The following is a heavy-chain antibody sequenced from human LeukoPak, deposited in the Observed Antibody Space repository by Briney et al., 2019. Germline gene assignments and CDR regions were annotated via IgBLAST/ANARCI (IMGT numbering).Heavy chain of an antibody. CDR2: IYDRGST. CDR1: GGSISSYY. J-gene: IGHJ2*01. V-gene: IGHV4-59*01. Sequence: PSETLSLTCTVSGGSISSYYWSWIRQPPGKGLEWIGNIYDRGSTKYNPSLKSRVTISVDTSKNQFSLRLSSVTAADTAVYYCARRGWYLDLWGRGTLVTVSS. CDR3: ARRGWYLDL.